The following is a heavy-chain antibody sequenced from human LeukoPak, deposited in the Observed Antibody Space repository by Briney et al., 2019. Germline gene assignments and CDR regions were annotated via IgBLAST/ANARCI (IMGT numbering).Heavy chain of an antibody. J-gene: IGHJ4*02. Sequence: ASVKVSCKASGYTFTGYYMHWVRQAPGQGLEWMGWINPNSGGTNYAQKFQGRVTMTRDTSISTAYMELSRLRSEDTAVYYCARSLDSSGPFDYWGQGTLVTVSS. D-gene: IGHD3-22*01. CDR2: INPNSGGT. CDR1: GYTFTGYY. V-gene: IGHV1-2*02. CDR3: ARSLDSSGPFDY.